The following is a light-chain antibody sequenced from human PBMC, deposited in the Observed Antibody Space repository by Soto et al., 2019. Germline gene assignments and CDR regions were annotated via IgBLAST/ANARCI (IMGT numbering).Light chain of an antibody. CDR2: DAS. CDR3: QQHCSSPLT. V-gene: IGKV3-20*01. J-gene: IGKJ1*01. Sequence: EIVLTQSPGTLSLSPGERATLSCRASQSVTNNYLAWYQQRPGQAPRLLIYDASSRATGISDRFSGGGSGTDFTLTISRLEPEDSAVYYCQQHCSSPLTFGQGTKVEI. CDR1: QSVTNNY.